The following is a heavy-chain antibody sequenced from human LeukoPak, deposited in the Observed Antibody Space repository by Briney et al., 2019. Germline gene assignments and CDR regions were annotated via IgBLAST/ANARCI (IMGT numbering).Heavy chain of an antibody. D-gene: IGHD2-15*01. J-gene: IGHJ4*02. CDR3: ATFISIVVVVAATRNFDY. CDR2: VDPEDGET. V-gene: IGHV1-69-2*01. CDR1: GYTFTDYY. Sequence: GASVKVSCKASGYTFTDYYMHWVQQTPGKGLEWMGRVDPEDGETIYAEKFQGRVTMTADTSTDTAYMELSSLRSEDTAVYYCATFISIVVVVAATRNFDYWGQGTLVTVSS.